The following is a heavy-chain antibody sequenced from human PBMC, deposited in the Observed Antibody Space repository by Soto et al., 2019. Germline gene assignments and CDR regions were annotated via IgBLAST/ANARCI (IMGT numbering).Heavy chain of an antibody. Sequence: TRSDTWTGSDGATRSGAHIGTCIRHHTGKGLEWIGYIYYSGSTYYKPSLKSRVTISVDTSKNQFSLKLSSVTAAYIFVCYGDHRDLHSFPTRRSSDL. D-gene: IGHD4-4*01. CDR3: DHRDLHSFPTRRSSDL. CDR1: DGATRSGAHI. J-gene: IGHJ2*01. CDR2: IYYSGST. V-gene: IGHV4-31*02.